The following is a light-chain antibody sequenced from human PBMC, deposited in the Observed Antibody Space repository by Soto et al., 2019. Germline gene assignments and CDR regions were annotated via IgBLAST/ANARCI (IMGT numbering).Light chain of an antibody. CDR3: AAWDDSLNGRV. Sequence: QSVLTQPPSASGTPGQRVTISCSGSSSNIGSNTVNWYQQLPGTAPKLLIYSHNQRPSGVPDRFSGSRSGTSASLAISALQSEDEADYYCAAWDDSLNGRVFGGGTKLTVL. J-gene: IGLJ2*01. CDR2: SHN. CDR1: SSNIGSNT. V-gene: IGLV1-44*01.